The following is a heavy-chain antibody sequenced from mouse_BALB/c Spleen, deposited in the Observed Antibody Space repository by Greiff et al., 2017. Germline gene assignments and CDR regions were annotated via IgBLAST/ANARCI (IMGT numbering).Heavy chain of an antibody. CDR1: GFTFRSYT. D-gene: IGHD2-4*01. V-gene: IGHV5-6-4*01. Sequence: DVKLVESGGGLVTPGGSLNLSCAASGFTFRSYTMSWVRQTPEKRLEWVATISSGGSYTYYPDSVKGRFTISRDNAKNTLYLQMSSLKSEDTAMYYCTRVLYDYDWFADWGQGTLVTVSA. CDR2: ISSGGSYT. J-gene: IGHJ3*01. CDR3: TRVLYDYDWFAD.